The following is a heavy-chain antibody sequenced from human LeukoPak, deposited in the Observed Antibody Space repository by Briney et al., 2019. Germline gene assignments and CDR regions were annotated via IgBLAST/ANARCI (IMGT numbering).Heavy chain of an antibody. CDR3: ARQHEYSGYIPAISFDY. CDR1: GFTFSSYN. V-gene: IGHV3-21*04. D-gene: IGHD5-12*01. Sequence: GGSLRLSCAASGFTFSSYNMNWVRQAPGKGLEWVSSITSSSSYIYYADSVKGRFTISRDNAKNSLYLQINSLRAEDTAMYYCARQHEYSGYIPAISFDYWGQGTLVTVSS. CDR2: ITSSSSYI. J-gene: IGHJ4*02.